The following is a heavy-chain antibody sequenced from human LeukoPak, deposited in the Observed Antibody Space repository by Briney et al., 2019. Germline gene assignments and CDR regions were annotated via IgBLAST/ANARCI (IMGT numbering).Heavy chain of an antibody. CDR3: AREYSSSWGPYFDY. CDR1: GYTFTSYA. CDR2: INAGNGNT. V-gene: IGHV1-3*01. Sequence: ASVKVSCKASGYTFTSYAMNWVRQAPGQGLEWMGWINAGNGNTKYSQKFQGRVTITRDTSASTAYMELSSLRSEDTAVYYCAREYSSSWGPYFDYWGQGTLVTVSS. J-gene: IGHJ4*02. D-gene: IGHD6-13*01.